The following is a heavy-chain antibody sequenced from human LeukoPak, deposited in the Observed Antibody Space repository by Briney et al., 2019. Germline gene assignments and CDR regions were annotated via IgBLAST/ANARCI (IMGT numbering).Heavy chain of an antibody. CDR1: GFTFSDSA. D-gene: IGHD1-26*01. V-gene: IGHV3-73*01. Sequence: PGGSLRLSCVASGFTFSDSAIHWVRQSSGKGLEWIGHMDKETNLYATALAASVKGRFTVSRDDSKNTAYLHMNSLKTEDTALYYCTRDSGTYNWFDPWGQGTLVAVSS. J-gene: IGHJ5*02. CDR2: MDKETNLYAT. CDR3: TRDSGTYNWFDP.